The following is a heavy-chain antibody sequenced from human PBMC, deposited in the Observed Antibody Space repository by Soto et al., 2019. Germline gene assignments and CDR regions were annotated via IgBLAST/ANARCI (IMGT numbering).Heavy chain of an antibody. CDR2: IYFTGST. J-gene: IGHJ4*02. Sequence: QVQLQESGPGLVTPSETLSLTCTVSGGSVSSDTYYWSWIRQPPGKGLEYIAYIYFTGSTNYNPSLKSRVTMSVDTSKNQFSLKLTSVTAADTAVYYCASGYDSSGYWVWGQGALVIVSS. D-gene: IGHD3-22*01. CDR3: ASGYDSSGYWV. V-gene: IGHV4-61*01. CDR1: GGSVSSDTYY.